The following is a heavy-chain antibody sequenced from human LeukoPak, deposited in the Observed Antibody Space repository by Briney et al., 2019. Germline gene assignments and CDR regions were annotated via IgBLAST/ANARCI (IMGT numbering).Heavy chain of an antibody. CDR2: IKQDGSEK. D-gene: IGHD4-11*01. Sequence: GGSLRLSCAASGFTFSNYWMSWVRQAPGKGREWVANIKQDGSEKYYVDSVKGRFTISRDNAKNSVYLQLNSLRGEDTAVYYCARQGAMTTSFDFWGQGTLVTVSS. V-gene: IGHV3-7*01. CDR1: GFTFSNYW. CDR3: ARQGAMTTSFDF. J-gene: IGHJ4*02.